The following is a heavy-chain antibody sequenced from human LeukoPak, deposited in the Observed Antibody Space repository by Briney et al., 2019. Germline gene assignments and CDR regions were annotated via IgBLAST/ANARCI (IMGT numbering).Heavy chain of an antibody. D-gene: IGHD2-2*01. CDR3: ARVRFRRYQQTANYYFDY. CDR1: GFTFRSYE. V-gene: IGHV3-48*03. CDR2: ISSSGSTI. Sequence: GGSLRLFCVASGFTFRSYEMNWVRQAPGKGLEWVSYISSSGSTIYYADSVKVRFTISRDNAKNSLYLQMNSLRAEDTAVYYCARVRFRRYQQTANYYFDYWGQGTLVSVSS. J-gene: IGHJ4*02.